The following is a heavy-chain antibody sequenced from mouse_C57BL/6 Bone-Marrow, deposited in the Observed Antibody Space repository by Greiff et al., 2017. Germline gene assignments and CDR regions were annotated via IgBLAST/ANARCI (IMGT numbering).Heavy chain of an antibody. CDR1: GYTFTSYW. CDR2: IDPSDSYT. D-gene: IGHD2-13*01. V-gene: IGHV1-69*01. Sequence: QVQLQQPGAELVMPGASVKLSCKASGYTFTSYWMHWVKQRPGQGLEWIGEIDPSDSYTNYNQKFKGKSTLTVDKSSSTAYMQLSSLTSEDSAVYDCARSGLDYVDYWGQGTTLTVSS. J-gene: IGHJ2*01. CDR3: ARSGLDYVDY.